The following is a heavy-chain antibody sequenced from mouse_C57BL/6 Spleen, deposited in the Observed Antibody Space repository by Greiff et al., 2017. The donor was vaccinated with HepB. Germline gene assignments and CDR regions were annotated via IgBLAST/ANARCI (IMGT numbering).Heavy chain of an antibody. CDR1: GFTFSSYG. CDR3: ARQPASYDYVDAMDY. D-gene: IGHD2-4*01. Sequence: EVQGVESGGDLVKPGGSLKLSCAASGFTFSSYGMSWVRQTPDKRLEWVATISSGGSYTYYPDSVKGRFTISRDNAKNTLYLQMSSLKSEDTAMYYCARQPASYDYVDAMDYWGQGTSVTVSS. J-gene: IGHJ4*01. V-gene: IGHV5-6*01. CDR2: ISSGGSYT.